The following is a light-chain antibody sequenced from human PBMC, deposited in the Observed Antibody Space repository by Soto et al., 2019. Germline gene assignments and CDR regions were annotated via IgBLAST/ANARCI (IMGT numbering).Light chain of an antibody. Sequence: QSVLTRPPSASGTPGQRVTISCSGSSSNIGSNTVSWYQQLPGTAPKLLIYTNNQRPSGVPDRFSGSKSGTSASLAISGLQSEDEADYYCATWDDSLNGWVFGGGTKVTVL. CDR1: SSNIGSNT. J-gene: IGLJ3*02. V-gene: IGLV1-44*01. CDR2: TNN. CDR3: ATWDDSLNGWV.